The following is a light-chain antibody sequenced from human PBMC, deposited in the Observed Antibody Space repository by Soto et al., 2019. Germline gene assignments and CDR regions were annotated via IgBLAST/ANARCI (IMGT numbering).Light chain of an antibody. V-gene: IGLV2-23*02. CDR2: EVS. CDR1: SSDVGSYNL. J-gene: IGLJ1*01. CDR3: RSYAGSRGV. Sequence: QSVLTQPASVSGSPGQSITISCTGTSSDVGSYNLVSWHQQHPGKAPKLMIYEVSKRPSGVSNRFSGSKSGNTASLTISGLQAEDEADYYCRSYAGSRGVFGTGTKVTVL.